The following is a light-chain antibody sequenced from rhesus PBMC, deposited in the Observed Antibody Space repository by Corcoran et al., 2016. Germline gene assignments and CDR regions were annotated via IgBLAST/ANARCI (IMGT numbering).Light chain of an antibody. CDR3: QHHDNSPFT. CDR1: QGINNW. J-gene: IGKJ3*01. Sequence: DIQMTQSPSSLSASVGDRVTITCRASQGINNWLAWYQQKPGKAPKLLIYRASNLETGVPSRFRGSGSGTDFSLTIRSLQPEDVATYYCQHHDNSPFTFGPGTRLDIK. V-gene: IGKV1-69*01. CDR2: RAS.